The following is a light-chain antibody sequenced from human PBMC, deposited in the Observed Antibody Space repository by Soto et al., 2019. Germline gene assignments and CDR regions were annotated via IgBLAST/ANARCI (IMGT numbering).Light chain of an antibody. Sequence: DIVVTQSPDSLAMSLGERVTINCKSSQSVLYSSNNKNYLGWYQHKPGQPPKLLIYWASTRESGVPDRFSGSGSGTDFTLTISSLQAEDVAVYYCQQYYSAPRAFGQGTRVEIK. CDR2: WAS. CDR3: QQYYSAPRA. CDR1: QSVLYSSNNKNY. V-gene: IGKV4-1*01. J-gene: IGKJ2*01.